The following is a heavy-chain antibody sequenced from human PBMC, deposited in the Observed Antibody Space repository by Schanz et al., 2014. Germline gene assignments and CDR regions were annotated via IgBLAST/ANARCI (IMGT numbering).Heavy chain of an antibody. Sequence: QVQLVESGGGVVQFGRSLGLSCAAYGFTLSSYAMHWVRQAPGKGLEWVALISNDGSIKYYADSVEGRFTISRDNSRNTLYLQMNSLKTEDTAMYYCARRASCSRIGCPFDSWGQGTLVTVSS. CDR3: ARRASCSRIGCPFDS. J-gene: IGHJ4*02. CDR2: ISNDGSIK. D-gene: IGHD2-2*01. CDR1: GFTLSSYA. V-gene: IGHV3-30-3*01.